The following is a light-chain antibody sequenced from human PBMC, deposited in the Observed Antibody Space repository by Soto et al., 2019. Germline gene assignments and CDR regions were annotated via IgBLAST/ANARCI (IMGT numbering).Light chain of an antibody. CDR2: IND. V-gene: IGLV1-44*01. CDR3: AAWDDSLNAI. CDR1: SSNIGDTP. Sequence: QSVLTQPPSASWTPWQRITISCSGSSSNIGDTPVNWYQQLPGSAPKLLIYINDQRASGVTDRFSGSKSGTSASLAISGLQPEDEADYYCAAWDDSLNAIFGTGTKVTVL. J-gene: IGLJ1*01.